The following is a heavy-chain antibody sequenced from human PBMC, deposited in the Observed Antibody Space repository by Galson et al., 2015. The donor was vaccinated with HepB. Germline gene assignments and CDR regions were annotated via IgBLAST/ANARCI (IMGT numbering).Heavy chain of an antibody. J-gene: IGHJ4*02. CDR3: AKSRVRYFYQYYFDY. CDR1: GFTFDDYA. CDR2: ISWNSNHI. V-gene: IGHV3-9*01. Sequence: SLRLSCAAAGFTFDDYALHWVRQAPGKGLEWVSGISWNSNHIGYADSVKGRFTISRDNARNSLYLRINSLRAEDTALYYCAKSRVRYFYQYYFDYWGQGTLLTVSS. D-gene: IGHD3-9*01.